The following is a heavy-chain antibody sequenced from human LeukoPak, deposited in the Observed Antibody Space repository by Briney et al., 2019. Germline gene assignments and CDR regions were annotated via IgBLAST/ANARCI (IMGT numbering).Heavy chain of an antibody. CDR1: GYRFTDYY. CDR2: INPNGGTT. D-gene: IGHD1-1*01. J-gene: IGHJ4*02. V-gene: IGHV1-2*02. Sequence: ASVKVSCKASGYRFTDYYVHWVRQGPGQGLEWMAWINPNGGTTNYAQKFQGRVTVITDTSISTAYMELSNLRSDDTAVYFCARTSDYYNYYFDYWGQGTAVTVSS. CDR3: ARTSDYYNYYFDY.